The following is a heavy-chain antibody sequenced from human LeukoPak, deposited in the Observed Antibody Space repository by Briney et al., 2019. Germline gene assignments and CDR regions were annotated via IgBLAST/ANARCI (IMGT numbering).Heavy chain of an antibody. J-gene: IGHJ3*02. CDR3: ARVRSSSRGFDAFDI. CDR1: GFTFSTSA. V-gene: IGHV3-23*01. Sequence: GGSLRLSCAASGFTFSTSAMTRVRQAPGKGLEWVSGISGSGVTDYADSVKGRFTISRDNSKNTLYLQMNSLRAEDTAVYYCARVRSSSRGFDAFDIWGQGTMVTVSS. CDR2: ISGSGVT. D-gene: IGHD6-6*01.